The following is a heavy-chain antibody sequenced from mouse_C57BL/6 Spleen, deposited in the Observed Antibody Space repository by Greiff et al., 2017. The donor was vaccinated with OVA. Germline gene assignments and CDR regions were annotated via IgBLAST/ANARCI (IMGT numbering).Heavy chain of an antibody. V-gene: IGHV1-82*01. D-gene: IGHD1-1*01. CDR3: ARPGSRDYAMDY. Sequence: QVQLQQSGPELVKPGASVKISCKASGYAFSSSWMNWVKQRPGKGLEWIGRIYPGDGDTNYNGKFKGKATLTADKSSSTAYMQLSSLTSEDSAVYFCARPGSRDYAMDYWGQGTSVTVSS. CDR1: GYAFSSSW. CDR2: IYPGDGDT. J-gene: IGHJ4*01.